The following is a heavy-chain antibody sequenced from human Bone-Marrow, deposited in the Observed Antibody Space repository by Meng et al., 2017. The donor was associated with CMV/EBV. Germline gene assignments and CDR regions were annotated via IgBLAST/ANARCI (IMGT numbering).Heavy chain of an antibody. CDR1: GGTFSSYA. Sequence: ASVKVSCKASGGTFSSYAISWVRQAPGQGLEWMGWINPNSGGTNYAQKFQGRVTMTRDTSISTAYMELSRLRSDDTAVYYCARGQTKPLGYLDDLYGMDVWGQGTTVTVSS. CDR2: INPNSGGT. D-gene: IGHD1-14*01. V-gene: IGHV1-2*02. CDR3: ARGQTKPLGYLDDLYGMDV. J-gene: IGHJ6*02.